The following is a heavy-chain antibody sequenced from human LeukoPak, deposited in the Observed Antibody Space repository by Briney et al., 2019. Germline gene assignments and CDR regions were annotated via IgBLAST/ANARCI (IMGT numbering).Heavy chain of an antibody. J-gene: IGHJ4*02. CDR1: GGSVSSGGYS. CDR2: IHYSGTT. Sequence: SQTLSLTCAVSGGSVSSGGYSWSWIRQPPGKGLEWIGSIHYSGTTYYNPSLKSRVTISVDTSENQFSLKLSSVTAADTAVYYCARDYTLYISGWFLDYWAQGTLVTVSS. CDR3: ARDYTLYISGWFLDY. D-gene: IGHD6-19*01. V-gene: IGHV4-30-2*03.